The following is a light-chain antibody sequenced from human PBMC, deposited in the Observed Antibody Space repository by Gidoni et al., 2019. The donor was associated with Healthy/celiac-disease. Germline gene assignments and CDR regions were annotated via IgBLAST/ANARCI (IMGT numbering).Light chain of an antibody. J-gene: IGKJ2*01. Sequence: EIVITQSPASLSVSPGERATLSCSASQSVSSNLAWSQQKPGQAPRLLIYGASTRATGIPARFSGSGSGTEFTLTISSLQSEDFAVYYCQQYNNWPPGTFGQGTKLEFK. V-gene: IGKV3-15*01. CDR3: QQYNNWPPGT. CDR1: QSVSSN. CDR2: GAS.